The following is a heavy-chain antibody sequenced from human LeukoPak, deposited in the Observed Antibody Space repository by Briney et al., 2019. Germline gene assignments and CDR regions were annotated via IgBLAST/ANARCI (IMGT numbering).Heavy chain of an antibody. J-gene: IGHJ4*02. CDR3: AHYGSGSYYRDY. CDR1: GFTFSSYS. CDR2: ISSSSSYI. V-gene: IGHV3-21*01. D-gene: IGHD3-10*01. Sequence: GGSLRLSCAASGFTFSSYSMNWVRQAPGKGLEWVSSISSSSSYIYYADSVKGRFTISRDNAKNSLYLQMNSLRAEDTAEYYCAHYGSGSYYRDYWGQGTLVTVSS.